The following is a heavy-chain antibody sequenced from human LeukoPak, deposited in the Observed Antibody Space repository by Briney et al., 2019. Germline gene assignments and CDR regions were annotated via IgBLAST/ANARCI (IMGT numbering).Heavy chain of an antibody. J-gene: IGHJ4*02. CDR1: GGSFSGYY. Sequence: SETLSLTCAVYGGSFSGYYWSWIRQPPGKGLEWIGEISHSGSTNYNPSLKSRVTISVDTSKNQFSLKLSSVTAADTAVYYCARAPRGRLDYWGQGTLVTVSS. D-gene: IGHD2-15*01. V-gene: IGHV4-34*01. CDR2: ISHSGST. CDR3: ARAPRGRLDY.